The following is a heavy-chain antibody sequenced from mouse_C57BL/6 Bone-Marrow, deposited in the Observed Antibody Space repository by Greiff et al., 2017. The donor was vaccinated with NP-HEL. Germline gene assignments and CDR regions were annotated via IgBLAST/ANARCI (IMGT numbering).Heavy chain of an antibody. J-gene: IGHJ4*01. CDR2: ISDGGSYT. Sequence: EVQVVESGGGLVKPGGSLILSCAASGFTFSSYAMSWVRQTPEKRLEWVATISDGGSYTYYLDNVKDRFTIARDNAKNNLYLQMSHLKSEDTAMYYCARLFYAMDYWGQGTSVTVSS. V-gene: IGHV5-4*01. CDR1: GFTFSSYA. CDR3: ARLFYAMDY.